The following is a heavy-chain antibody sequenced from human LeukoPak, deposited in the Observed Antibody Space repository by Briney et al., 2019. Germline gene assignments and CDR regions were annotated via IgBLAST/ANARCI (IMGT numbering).Heavy chain of an antibody. D-gene: IGHD3-3*01. Sequence: GGSLRLSCVASGFTFGKYWMSWVRQAPGKGLEWVANIKLDGSEKNYVDSVKGRFTISRDNTKNSLYLQMNSLRVEDTAVFYCARDQYDTWSRRGNFDSWGQGALVIVSS. V-gene: IGHV3-7*03. CDR2: IKLDGSEK. J-gene: IGHJ4*02. CDR1: GFTFGKYW. CDR3: ARDQYDTWSRRGNFDS.